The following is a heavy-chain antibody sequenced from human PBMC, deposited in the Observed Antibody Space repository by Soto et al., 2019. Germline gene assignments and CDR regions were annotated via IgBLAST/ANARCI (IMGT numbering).Heavy chain of an antibody. Sequence: QVQLVQSGAEVKKPGSSGKVSCKASGYTFTSYGISWVRQAPGQWLEWMGWISAYNGNTNYAQKLQGRVTMTTDTSTITAYMELRSLRSDDTAVYYCASADVAVAVTAGYHYYGMDVWGQGTTVTVSS. J-gene: IGHJ6*02. CDR2: ISAYNGNT. V-gene: IGHV1-18*04. D-gene: IGHD6-19*01. CDR3: ASADVAVAVTAGYHYYGMDV. CDR1: GYTFTSYG.